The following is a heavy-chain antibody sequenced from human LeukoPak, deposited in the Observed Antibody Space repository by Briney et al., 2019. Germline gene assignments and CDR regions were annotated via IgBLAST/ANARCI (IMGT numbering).Heavy chain of an antibody. CDR3: ASRYSSGRYRFDY. Sequence: SETLSLTCTVSGGSISSSSYYWGWIRQSPGKGLEWIANIFYSGSTYYNPSLKSRVTISVDTSKNQFSLKLSSVTAADTAVYYCASRYSSGRYRFDYWGQGTLVTVSS. J-gene: IGHJ4*02. CDR2: IFYSGST. CDR1: GGSISSSSYY. V-gene: IGHV4-39*01. D-gene: IGHD6-19*01.